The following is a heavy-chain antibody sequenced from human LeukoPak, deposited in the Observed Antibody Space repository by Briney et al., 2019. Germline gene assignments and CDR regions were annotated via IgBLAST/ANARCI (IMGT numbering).Heavy chain of an antibody. Sequence: PGGSLRLSCAASGFTFSRNWMTWVRQAAGKGLEWVANTKQDGSEKYYVVSVKGRFTISRDNAKNSLYLQMTSLRAEDTAVYYCAKDLSVLVRFGESSRERWFDPWGQGTLVTVSS. J-gene: IGHJ5*02. D-gene: IGHD3-10*01. CDR2: TKQDGSEK. V-gene: IGHV3-7*04. CDR3: AKDLSVLVRFGESSRERWFDP. CDR1: GFTFSRNW.